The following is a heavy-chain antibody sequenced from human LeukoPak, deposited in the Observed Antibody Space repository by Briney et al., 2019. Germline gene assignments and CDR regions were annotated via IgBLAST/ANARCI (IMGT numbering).Heavy chain of an antibody. D-gene: IGHD3-22*01. Sequence: AASVKVSCKASGYTFTSYYMHWVRQAPGQGLEWMGIINPSGGSTSYAQKFRGRVTMTRDTSTSTVYMELSSLRSEDTAVYYCARDRGYYDSRVYGMDVWGQGTTVTVSS. V-gene: IGHV1-46*01. CDR1: GYTFTSYY. CDR3: ARDRGYYDSRVYGMDV. J-gene: IGHJ6*02. CDR2: INPSGGST.